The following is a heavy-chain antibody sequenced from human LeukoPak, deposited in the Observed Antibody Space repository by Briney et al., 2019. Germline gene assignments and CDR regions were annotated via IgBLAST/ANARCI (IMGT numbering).Heavy chain of an antibody. J-gene: IGHJ6*02. CDR1: GGTFSSYA. D-gene: IGHD4-4*01. CDR3: ARSITVGGSAFGMDV. CDR2: IIPILGIA. V-gene: IGHV1-69*04. Sequence: SVKVSCKASGGTFSSYAISWVRQAPGQGLEWMGRIIPILGIANYAQKFQGRVTITADKSTSTAYMELSSLRSEDTAVYHCARSITVGGSAFGMDVWGQGTTVTVSS.